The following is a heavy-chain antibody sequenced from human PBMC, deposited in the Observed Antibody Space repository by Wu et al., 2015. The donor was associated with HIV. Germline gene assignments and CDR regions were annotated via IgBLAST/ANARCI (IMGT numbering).Heavy chain of an antibody. D-gene: IGHD6-13*01. V-gene: IGHV1-46*01. Sequence: QVQLVQSGPEVKKPGASVKVSCRASGYAFSTFYMYWVRQAPGQGLEWMGIINPRGDSTTYAQKFQGRLTMTRDTSTNTVYMDLTSLTSDDTAVYYCTRGVSSWLLFDYWGQGTLVTVSS. CDR1: GYAFSTFY. CDR2: INPRGDST. CDR3: TRGVSSWLLFDY. J-gene: IGHJ4*02.